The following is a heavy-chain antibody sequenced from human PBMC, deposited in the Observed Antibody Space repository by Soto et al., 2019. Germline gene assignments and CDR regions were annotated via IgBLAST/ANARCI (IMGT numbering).Heavy chain of an antibody. CDR1: GGSSSSSSYY. CDR3: ARSTYSSSSALVDY. Sequence: QLQLQESGPGLGKPSETLSLTCTVAGGSSSSSSYYWGWIRQPPGKGLEWIGSIYYSGSTYYNPSLKRRVTISVDTSKNQFSLKLSSVTAADTAVYYCARSTYSSSSALVDYWGQGTLVTVSS. CDR2: IYYSGST. J-gene: IGHJ4*02. V-gene: IGHV4-39*01. D-gene: IGHD6-6*01.